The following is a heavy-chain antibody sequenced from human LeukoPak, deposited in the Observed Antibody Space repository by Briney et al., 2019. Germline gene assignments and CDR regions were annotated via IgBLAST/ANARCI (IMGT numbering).Heavy chain of an antibody. CDR3: AVLAAAGHAVDY. D-gene: IGHD6-13*01. CDR1: GYTFTSYY. J-gene: IGHJ4*02. CDR2: INPSGGST. V-gene: IGHV1-46*01. Sequence: ASVKVSCKASGYTFTSYYMHWVRQAPGQGLEWMGIINPSGGSTSYAQKFQGRVTMTRDTSTSTVYMELSSLRSEDTAVYYCAVLAAAGHAVDYWGQGTLVTVSS.